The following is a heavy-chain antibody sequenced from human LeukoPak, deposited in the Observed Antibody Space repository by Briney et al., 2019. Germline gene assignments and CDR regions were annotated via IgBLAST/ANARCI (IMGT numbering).Heavy chain of an antibody. V-gene: IGHV5-51*01. CDR3: VRLATLTTTDY. CDR2: IYPGDPDT. CDR1: GYTFTSHW. D-gene: IGHD2-15*01. Sequence: GESLKISCQGSGYTFTSHWIGWVRQMPGKGLEWMGIIYPGDPDTKYSPSFRGQVTMSVDKSVSTAYLQWSSLKASDTATYYCVRLATLTTTDYWGQGTLVTVSS. J-gene: IGHJ4*02.